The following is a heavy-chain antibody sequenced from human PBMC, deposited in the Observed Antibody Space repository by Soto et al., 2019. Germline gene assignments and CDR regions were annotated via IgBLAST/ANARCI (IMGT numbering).Heavy chain of an antibody. V-gene: IGHV4-30-4*01. CDR3: ARSVDP. J-gene: IGHJ5*02. CDR1: GGSIISGDYY. Sequence: SETLSLTCTVSGGSIISGDYYWSWIRQTPGKGLEWIGYIYYSGDTNYNPSLKSRVIISVDTSKNQFSLKLSSVTAADTAVYYCARSVDPWGQGTQVTVSS. CDR2: IYYSGDT.